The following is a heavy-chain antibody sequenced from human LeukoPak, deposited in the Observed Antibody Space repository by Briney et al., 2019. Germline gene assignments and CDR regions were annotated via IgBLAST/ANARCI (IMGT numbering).Heavy chain of an antibody. J-gene: IGHJ4*02. CDR1: GFIFDDYG. D-gene: IGHD3-22*01. CDR3: AKPNAADYYDSSGSYFDY. Sequence: GGSLRLSCATSGFIFDDYGMTWVRQAPGKGLEWVSAISGSGGSTYYADSVKGRFTISRDNSKNTLYLQMNSLSAEDTAVYYCAKPNAADYYDSSGSYFDYWGQGTLVTVSS. CDR2: ISGSGGST. V-gene: IGHV3-23*01.